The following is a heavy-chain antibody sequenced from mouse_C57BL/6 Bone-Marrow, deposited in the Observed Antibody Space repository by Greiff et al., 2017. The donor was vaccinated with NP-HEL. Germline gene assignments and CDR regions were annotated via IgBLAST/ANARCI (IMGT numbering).Heavy chain of an antibody. Sequence: EVNVVESEGGLVQPGSSMKLSCTASGFTFSDYYMAWVRQVPEKGLEWVANINYDGSSTYYLDSLKSRFIISRDNAKNILYLQMSSLKSEDTATYYCARGPLYYYGSSHWYFDVWGTGTTVTVSS. CDR3: ARGPLYYYGSSHWYFDV. D-gene: IGHD1-1*01. J-gene: IGHJ1*03. CDR1: GFTFSDYY. CDR2: INYDGSST. V-gene: IGHV5-16*01.